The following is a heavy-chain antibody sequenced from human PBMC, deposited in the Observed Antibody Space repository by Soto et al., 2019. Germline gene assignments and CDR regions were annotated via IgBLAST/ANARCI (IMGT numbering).Heavy chain of an antibody. Sequence: QVQLVQSGAEVKKPGASVKVSCKASGYTFTSYGISWVRQAPGQGLEWMGWISAYNGNTNYAQKLEGRVTMTTDTSTSTAYMELRSLRSDDTAVYYCATNPNYGDYETGAFDIRGQGTMVTVSS. CDR3: ATNPNYGDYETGAFDI. CDR1: GYTFTSYG. D-gene: IGHD4-17*01. V-gene: IGHV1-18*01. J-gene: IGHJ3*02. CDR2: ISAYNGNT.